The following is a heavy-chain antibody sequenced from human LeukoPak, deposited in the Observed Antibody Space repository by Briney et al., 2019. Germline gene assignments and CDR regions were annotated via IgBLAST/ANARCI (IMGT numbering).Heavy chain of an antibody. J-gene: IGHJ4*02. CDR1: GFTFSSYA. Sequence: GGSLRLSCAASGFTFSSYAMAWVRQAPGKGLEWVSTIGSSAGTTLYADSVKGRFTISRDNSKNTLYLQINSLRAEDTALYYCAKGSYYDSSGSFYFDYWGQGTLVTVSS. D-gene: IGHD3-22*01. CDR3: AKGSYYDSSGSFYFDY. V-gene: IGHV3-23*01. CDR2: IGSSAGTT.